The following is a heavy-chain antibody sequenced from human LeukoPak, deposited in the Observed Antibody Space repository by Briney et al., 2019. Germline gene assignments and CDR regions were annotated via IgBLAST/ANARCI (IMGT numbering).Heavy chain of an antibody. J-gene: IGHJ4*02. CDR2: ISPSGDHR. V-gene: IGHV3-21*01. CDR3: ARDAAYFDSSGYYPDPLDY. CDR1: GFSFSAYN. D-gene: IGHD3-22*01. Sequence: PGGSLKLSFAASGFSFSAYNINWVRQAPGKGLEWFSCISPSGDHRYYADSVRGRFTISRDNAKNSVYLQMNSLRAEDTAVYYCARDAAYFDSSGYYPDPLDYWGQGTLVSVSS.